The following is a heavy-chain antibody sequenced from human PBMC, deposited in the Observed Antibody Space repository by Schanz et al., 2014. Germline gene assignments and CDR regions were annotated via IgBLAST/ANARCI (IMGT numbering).Heavy chain of an antibody. Sequence: DVHLLESGGGLVQPGGSLRLSCAASEFTFSTDAMTWVRQIPGKGLEWVSAISASGGTTYYADSVKGRFTISRDNSKNTRYLQMNSLRAEDTAVYYCAKTPREYCNYDNCPNWFDSWGQGTLVTASS. V-gene: IGHV3-23*01. CDR2: ISASGGTT. CDR3: AKTPREYCNYDNCPNWFDS. CDR1: EFTFSTDA. J-gene: IGHJ5*01. D-gene: IGHD2-15*01.